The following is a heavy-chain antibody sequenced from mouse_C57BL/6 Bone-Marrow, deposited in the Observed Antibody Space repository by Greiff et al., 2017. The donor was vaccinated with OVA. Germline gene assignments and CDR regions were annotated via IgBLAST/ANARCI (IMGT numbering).Heavy chain of an antibody. V-gene: IGHV1-81*01. J-gene: IGHJ2*01. Sequence: VQLQQSGAELARPGASVKLSCKASGYTFTRYGISWVKQRTGQGLEWIGEIYPRSGNTYYNEKFKGKATLTADKSSSTAYMELRSLTSEDSAVYFCARRRAYYYGSSPDYWGQGTTLTVSS. CDR3: ARRRAYYYGSSPDY. D-gene: IGHD1-1*01. CDR2: IYPRSGNT. CDR1: GYTFTRYG.